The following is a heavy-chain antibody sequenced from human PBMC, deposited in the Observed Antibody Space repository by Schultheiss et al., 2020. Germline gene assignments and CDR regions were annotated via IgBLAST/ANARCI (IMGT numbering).Heavy chain of an antibody. CDR1: GFTFSNAW. V-gene: IGHV3-15*07. CDR2: IKSKTDGGTT. Sequence: GGSLRLSCAASGFTFSNAWMNWVRQAPGKGLEWVGRIKSKTDGGTTDYAAPVKGRFTISRDDSKNTLYLQMNSLKTEDTAVYYCTTVLSPFPGVRYFDWSIPYWGQGTLVNVYS. D-gene: IGHD3-9*01. J-gene: IGHJ4*02. CDR3: TTVLSPFPGVRYFDWSIPY.